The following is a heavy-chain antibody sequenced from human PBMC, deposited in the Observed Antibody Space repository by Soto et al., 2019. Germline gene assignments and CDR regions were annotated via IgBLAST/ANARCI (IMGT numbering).Heavy chain of an antibody. J-gene: IGHJ6*02. Sequence: QVQLVQSGAEVKNPGSSVKVSCKASGGTFTSYAITWVRQAPGQGLEWMGGIIPIFGTANYAQKFQGRVTITADKSTSTVYMEVSSLTSEDTAVYYCXXXXGSGWYGYYYGMDVWGQGTTVIVSS. CDR3: XXXXGSGWYGYYYGMDV. V-gene: IGHV1-69*06. CDR2: IIPIFGTA. CDR1: GGTFTSYA. D-gene: IGHD6-19*01.